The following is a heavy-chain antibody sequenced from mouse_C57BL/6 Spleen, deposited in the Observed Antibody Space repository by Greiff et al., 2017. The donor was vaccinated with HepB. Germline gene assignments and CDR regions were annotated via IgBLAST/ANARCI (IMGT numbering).Heavy chain of an antibody. V-gene: IGHV3-6*01. CDR2: ISYDGSN. Sequence: EVQLVESGPGLVKPSQSLSLTCSVTGYSITSGYYWNWIRQFPGNKLEWMGYISYDGSNNYNPSLKNRISITRDTSKNQFFLKLNSVTTEDTATYYCARGAQASDYWGQGTTLTVSS. J-gene: IGHJ2*01. CDR3: ARGAQASDY. CDR1: GYSITSGYY. D-gene: IGHD3-2*02.